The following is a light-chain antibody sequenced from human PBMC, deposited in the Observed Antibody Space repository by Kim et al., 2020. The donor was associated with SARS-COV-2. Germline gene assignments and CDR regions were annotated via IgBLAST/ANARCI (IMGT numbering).Light chain of an antibody. CDR2: GAS. CDR3: QQYGSSPRT. J-gene: IGKJ1*01. V-gene: IGKV3-20*01. Sequence: SPGEGATASCRPRQSVSSCSLACYQHKPGQAPRLLIYGASSRLTGIPDRFSGSGSVTDFTLTINRLEPEDFAVYFCQQYGSSPRTFGQGTKVDIK. CDR1: QSVSSCS.